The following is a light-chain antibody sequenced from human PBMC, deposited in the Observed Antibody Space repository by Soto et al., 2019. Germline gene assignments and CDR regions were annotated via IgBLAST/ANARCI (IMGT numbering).Light chain of an antibody. Sequence: EIVMTQSPGTLSVSPGERVTLSCRASQSVGNNLAWHQQKPGQAPRLLIYGASTRATGFPARFSGSGSGTEFTLTISSLQPEDFAVYYCEQYNNWFSITFGQGTRLE. CDR3: EQYNNWFSIT. CDR1: QSVGNN. CDR2: GAS. J-gene: IGKJ5*01. V-gene: IGKV3-15*01.